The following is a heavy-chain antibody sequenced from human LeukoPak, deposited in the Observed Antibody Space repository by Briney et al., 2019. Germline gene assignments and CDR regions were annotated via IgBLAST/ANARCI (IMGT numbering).Heavy chain of an antibody. CDR3: ASGGGTRTQTFDY. CDR2: IIPILGIA. CDR1: GGTFSSYT. Sequence: GASVKVSCKACGGTFSSYTISWVRQAPGQGLEWMGRIIPILGIANYAQKFQGRVTITADKSTSTAYMELSSLRSEDTAVYYCASGGGTRTQTFDYWGQGTLVTVSS. D-gene: IGHD3-16*01. V-gene: IGHV1-69*02. J-gene: IGHJ4*02.